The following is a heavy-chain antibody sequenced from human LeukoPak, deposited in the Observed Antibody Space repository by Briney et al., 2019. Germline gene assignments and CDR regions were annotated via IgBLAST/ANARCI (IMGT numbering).Heavy chain of an antibody. CDR2: ISWNSGSI. V-gene: IGHV3-9*01. Sequence: GGSLRLSCAASGLTFDDYAMHWVRQAPGKGLEWVSGISWNSGSIGYADSVKGRFTISRDNAKNSLYLQMNSLRAEDTALYYCAKVGSGYDYMDCFDYWGQGTLVTVSS. CDR3: AKVGSGYDYMDCFDY. D-gene: IGHD5-12*01. CDR1: GLTFDDYA. J-gene: IGHJ4*02.